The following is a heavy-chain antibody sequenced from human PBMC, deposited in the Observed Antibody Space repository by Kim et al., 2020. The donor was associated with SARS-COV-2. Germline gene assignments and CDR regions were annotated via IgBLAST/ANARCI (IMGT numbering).Heavy chain of an antibody. CDR2: ISGSGGST. D-gene: IGHD3-22*01. CDR1: GFTFSSYA. CDR3: AKCPAYYYDSSGYSSFFDY. Sequence: GGSLRLSCAASGFTFSSYAMSWVRQAPGKGLEWVSAISGSGGSTYYADSVKGRFTISRDNSKNTLYLQINSLRAEDTAVYYCAKCPAYYYDSSGYSSFFDYWGQGTLVTVSS. V-gene: IGHV3-23*01. J-gene: IGHJ4*02.